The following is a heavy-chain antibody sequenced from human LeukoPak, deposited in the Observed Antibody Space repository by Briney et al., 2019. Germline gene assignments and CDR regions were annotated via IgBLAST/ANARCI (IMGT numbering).Heavy chain of an antibody. Sequence: GGSLRLSCAASGFTFRNYWMGWVRQAPGKGLEWVANTKPDGSAEYYADSVRGRFTTSRDNARNSLYLQMNSLRAEDTAVYYCARTYSLDHWGQGTLVTVSS. CDR1: GFTFRNYW. V-gene: IGHV3-7*01. J-gene: IGHJ4*02. CDR2: TKPDGSAE. CDR3: ARTYSLDH. D-gene: IGHD5-18*01.